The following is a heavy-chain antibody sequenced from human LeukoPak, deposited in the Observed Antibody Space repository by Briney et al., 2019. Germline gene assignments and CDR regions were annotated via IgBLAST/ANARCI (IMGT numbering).Heavy chain of an antibody. CDR3: ARLAAISGSDYPDD. Sequence: SETLSLTCAVYGGSFSGYYWSWIRQPPGKGLEWIGEINHSGSTNYNPSLKSRVTISVDTSKNQFSLRLRSVTAADTAVYYCARLAAISGSDYPDDWGQGTLVTVSS. D-gene: IGHD1-26*01. CDR2: INHSGST. CDR1: GGSFSGYY. V-gene: IGHV4-34*01. J-gene: IGHJ4*02.